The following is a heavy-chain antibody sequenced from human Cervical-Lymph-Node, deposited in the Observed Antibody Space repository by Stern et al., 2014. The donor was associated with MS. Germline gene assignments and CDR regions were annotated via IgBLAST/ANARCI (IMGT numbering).Heavy chain of an antibody. CDR1: GGSVSSGSYY. CDR2: IYVSGST. CDR3: ARDSSGYYLHFDY. Sequence: VQLVESGPGLVKPSETLSLTCTVSGGSVSSGSYYWSWIRQPPGKGLEWIRDIYVSGSTNYYPPLNSVVTISVDTSKNQFSLKLSSVTSADPAVYYCARDSSGYYLHFDYWGQGTLVTVSS. J-gene: IGHJ4*02. V-gene: IGHV4-61*01. D-gene: IGHD3-22*01.